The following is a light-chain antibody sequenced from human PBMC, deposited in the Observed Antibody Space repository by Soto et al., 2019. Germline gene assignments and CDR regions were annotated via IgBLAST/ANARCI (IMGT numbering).Light chain of an antibody. CDR1: QCDSIS. Sequence: IALPRGEPTLDWAPGERATLSCRASQCDSISFAWYQQKPGQAPRLLIYDASNRATGIPARFSGRGSGACFSLTISILGPGVFAVLVIQLGRERPKMVGPGTKVEIK. CDR2: DAS. CDR3: QLGRERPKM. V-gene: IGKV3-11*01. J-gene: IGKJ1*01.